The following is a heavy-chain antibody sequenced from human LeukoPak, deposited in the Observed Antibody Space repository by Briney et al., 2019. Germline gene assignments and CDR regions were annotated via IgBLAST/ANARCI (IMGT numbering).Heavy chain of an antibody. CDR1: GGSISSSSYY. J-gene: IGHJ4*02. V-gene: IGHV4-39*01. Sequence: SETLSLTCAVSGGSISSSSYYWGWIRQPPGKGLEWIGSMYYSGSTYYNPSLKSRVTISVDTSKNQFSLKLSSVTAADTALYYCARHSSLRTFDYWGQGTLVTVSS. CDR2: MYYSGST. D-gene: IGHD1-1*01. CDR3: ARHSSLRTFDY.